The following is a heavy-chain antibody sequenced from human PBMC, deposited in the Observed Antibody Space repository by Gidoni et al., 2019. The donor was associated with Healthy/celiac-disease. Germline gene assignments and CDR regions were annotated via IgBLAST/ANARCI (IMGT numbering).Heavy chain of an antibody. Sequence: EVQLVESGGGLVQPGGSLRLSCAASGFTFSSYDMHWVRQATGKGLEWVSAIGTAGDTYYPGSVKGRFTISRENAKNSLYLQMNSLRAGDTAVYYCARAVGYDFGYYFDYWGQGTLVTVSS. CDR1: GFTFSSYD. J-gene: IGHJ4*02. V-gene: IGHV3-13*01. CDR2: IGTAGDT. CDR3: ARAVGYDFGYYFDY. D-gene: IGHD5-12*01.